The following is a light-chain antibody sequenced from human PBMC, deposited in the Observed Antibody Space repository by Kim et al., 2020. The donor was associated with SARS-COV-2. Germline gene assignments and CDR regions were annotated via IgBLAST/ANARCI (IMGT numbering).Light chain of an antibody. CDR3: QQRSNWPQNPL. V-gene: IGKV3-11*01. CDR2: DAS. Sequence: PGENATPAGSASQGVSRSLAGYQQQPVEDPGILIYDASNRATGIPARFSGSGSGTDFTLTISSLEPEDVAVYYGQQRSNWPQNPLFGGGTKVDIK. CDR1: QGVSRS. J-gene: IGKJ4*01.